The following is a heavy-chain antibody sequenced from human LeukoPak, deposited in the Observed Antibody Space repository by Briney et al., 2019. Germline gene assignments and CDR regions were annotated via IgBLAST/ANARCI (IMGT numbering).Heavy chain of an antibody. D-gene: IGHD3-10*01. V-gene: IGHV1-2*02. Sequence: GASVKVSCKASGYTFKAYYMHWVRQAPGQGLEWMGWINPNTGDTNYAQQFQDRVTLTSDTSITTAFMDLSRLRSDDTAVYYCARARTTSRTGSYYNWGQGTLVTVSS. J-gene: IGHJ4*02. CDR2: INPNTGDT. CDR3: ARARTTSRTGSYYN. CDR1: GYTFKAYY.